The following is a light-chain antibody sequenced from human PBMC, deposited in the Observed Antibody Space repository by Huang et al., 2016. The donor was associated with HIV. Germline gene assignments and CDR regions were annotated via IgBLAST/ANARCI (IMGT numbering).Light chain of an antibody. V-gene: IGKV3-15*01. Sequence: EIVLTQSPATLSVSPGERATLSCRASQSINSNLAWYQQKYGHAPRLLISGASTRASGIPARVSGSGSRTEFTLTISSLQSEDFAVYYCQQYYHWPQTFGQGTKVEIK. CDR3: QQYYHWPQT. CDR2: GAS. J-gene: IGKJ1*01. CDR1: QSINSN.